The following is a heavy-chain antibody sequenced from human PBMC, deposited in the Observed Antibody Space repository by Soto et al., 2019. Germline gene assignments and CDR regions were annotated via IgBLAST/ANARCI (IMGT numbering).Heavy chain of an antibody. CDR2: TYYSGYT. J-gene: IGHJ4*02. CDR1: GDSFSSADYK. V-gene: IGHV4-30-4*01. CDR3: ARSRDYVAFDY. Sequence: QVQLQESGPGLVKPSQTLSLTCTVSGDSFSSADYKWSWIRQPPGRGLEWIGYTYYSGYTYSNPSLKSRVTMSVDTSKSHFSLKLSSVTAADTAVYYCARSRDYVAFDYWGQGTMVTVS. D-gene: IGHD4-17*01.